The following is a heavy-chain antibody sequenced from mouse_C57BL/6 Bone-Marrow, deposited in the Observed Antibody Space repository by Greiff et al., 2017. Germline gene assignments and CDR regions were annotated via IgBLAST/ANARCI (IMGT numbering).Heavy chain of an antibody. J-gene: IGHJ2*01. D-gene: IGHD1-1*01. CDR2: INPGSGGT. CDR1: GYAFTNYL. V-gene: IGHV1-54*01. CDR3: ARRIYYGSSYYLDY. Sequence: QVQLQQSGAELVRPGTSVKVSCKASGYAFTNYLIEWVKQRPGQGLEWIGVINPGSGGTNYNEKFKGKATLTADKSSSTAYMQLSSLTSEDSAVYFCARRIYYGSSYYLDYWGQGTTLTVSS.